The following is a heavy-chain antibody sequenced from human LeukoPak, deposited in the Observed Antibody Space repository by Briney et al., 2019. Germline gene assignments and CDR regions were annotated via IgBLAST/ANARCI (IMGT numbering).Heavy chain of an antibody. CDR3: ARCAVAAAGDY. CDR2: IKPDGSGK. D-gene: IGHD6-13*01. CDR1: GLTFSSYW. Sequence: GGSLILSCAASGLTFSSYWMSWVRQAPGKGPEWVANIKPDGSGKYYVDSVKGRFTISRDNAENSLFLHMNSLRAEDTAVYYCARCAVAAAGDYWGRGTLVTVSS. J-gene: IGHJ4*02. V-gene: IGHV3-7*01.